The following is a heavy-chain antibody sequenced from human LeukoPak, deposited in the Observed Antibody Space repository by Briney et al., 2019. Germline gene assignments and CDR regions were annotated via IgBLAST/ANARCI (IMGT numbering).Heavy chain of an antibody. CDR1: GFTFSSYW. D-gene: IGHD3-9*01. CDR2: INSDGSST. J-gene: IGHJ6*02. CDR3: ARSAYYDILTDYYYGMDV. Sequence: SCAASGFTFSSYWMHWVRQAPGEGLVWVSRINSDGSSTSYADSVKGRFTISRDNAKNTLYLQMNSLRAEDTAVYYCARSAYYDILTDYYYGMDVWGQGTTVTVSS. V-gene: IGHV3-74*01.